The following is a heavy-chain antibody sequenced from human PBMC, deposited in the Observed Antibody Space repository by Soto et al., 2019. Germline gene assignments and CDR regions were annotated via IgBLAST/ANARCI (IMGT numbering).Heavy chain of an antibody. CDR1: GGTFSSYT. CDR3: ARAPTPYDYYDSTGIGAYGMDV. V-gene: IGHV1-69*02. Sequence: GASVKVSCKASGGTFSSYTISWVRQAPGQELEWKGRIILILGIANYAQRFQGRVTITADKSTSTAYMELNSLRSEDTAVYYCARAPTPYDYYDSTGIGAYGMDVWGQGTTVTVSS. CDR2: IILILGIA. D-gene: IGHD3-22*01. J-gene: IGHJ6*02.